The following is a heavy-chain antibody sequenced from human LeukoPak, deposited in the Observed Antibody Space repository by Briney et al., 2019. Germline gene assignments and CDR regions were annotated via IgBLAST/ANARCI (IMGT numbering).Heavy chain of an antibody. CDR2: FNPENGNT. Sequence: ASVKVSCKASGYSFVGYGITWVRQAPGQGLEWMGWFNPENGNTNYAQKVQGRVTMTADTSTSTSYMELRSLRSDDTAVYYCAGEHSSSWDQFDYWGQGTLVTVPS. V-gene: IGHV1-18*01. D-gene: IGHD6-13*01. CDR1: GYSFVGYG. J-gene: IGHJ4*02. CDR3: AGEHSSSWDQFDY.